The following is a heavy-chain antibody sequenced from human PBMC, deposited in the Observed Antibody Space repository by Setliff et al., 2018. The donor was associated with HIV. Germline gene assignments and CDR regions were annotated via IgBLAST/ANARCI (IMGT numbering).Heavy chain of an antibody. CDR2: ISGSGIST. CDR1: GFTFSSHA. V-gene: IGHV3-23*01. Sequence: GGSLRLSCAASGFTFSSHAMTWVRQAPGQGLEWVSIISGSGISTYYADSVKGRFTISRDNSKNTVYLQMSSLRAEDTAVYYCARVAAAAANLLYYFDYWGQGTLVTVSS. D-gene: IGHD6-13*01. CDR3: ARVAAAAANLLYYFDY. J-gene: IGHJ4*02.